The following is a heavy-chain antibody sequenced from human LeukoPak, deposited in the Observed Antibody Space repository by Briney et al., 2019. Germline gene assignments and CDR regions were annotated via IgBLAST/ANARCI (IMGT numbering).Heavy chain of an antibody. D-gene: IGHD3-22*01. CDR1: GGSISSGGYY. J-gene: IGHJ4*02. Sequence: PSQTLSLTCTVSGGSISSGGYYWSWIRQPPGKGLEWIGYIHYSGSTNYNPSLKNRVTISVDTSKNQFSLKLSSVTAAATAVYYCARSYDSTLDDFWGQGTPVTAS. CDR3: ARSYDSTLDDF. V-gene: IGHV4-30-4*01. CDR2: IHYSGST.